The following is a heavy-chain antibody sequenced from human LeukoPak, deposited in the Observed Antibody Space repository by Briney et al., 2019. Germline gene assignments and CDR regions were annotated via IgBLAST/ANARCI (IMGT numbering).Heavy chain of an antibody. CDR1: GYTFTSYG. V-gene: IGHV1-18*01. J-gene: IGHJ6*02. CDR2: ISAYNGNT. D-gene: IGHD5-24*01. Sequence: ASVTVSCKASGYTFTSYGISWVRQAPGQLLEWMGWISAYNGNTNYAQKLQGRVTMTTDTSTSTAYMELRRLRSDDTAVYYCARGGEMATKHYYYYGMDVWGQGTTVTVSS. CDR3: ARGGEMATKHYYYYGMDV.